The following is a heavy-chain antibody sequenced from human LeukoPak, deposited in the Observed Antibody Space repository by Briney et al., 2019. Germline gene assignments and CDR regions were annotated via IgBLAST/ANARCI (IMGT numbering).Heavy chain of an antibody. CDR1: GGTFSSYA. J-gene: IGHJ6*03. Sequence: SVKVSCKASGGTFSSYAISWVRQAPGQGLEWMGRFIPIXGIANYAQKFQGRVTITTDESTSTAYMELSSLRSEDTAVYYCARGVVVIAILKXXYXYRDVWGKGTTVTVSS. CDR2: FIPIXGIA. V-gene: IGHV1-69*04. D-gene: IGHD2-21*01. CDR3: ARGVVVIAILKXXYXYRDV.